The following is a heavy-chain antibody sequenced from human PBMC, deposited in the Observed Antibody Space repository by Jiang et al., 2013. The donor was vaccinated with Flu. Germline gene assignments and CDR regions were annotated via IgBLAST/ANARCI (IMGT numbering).Heavy chain of an antibody. V-gene: IGHV4-4*07. Sequence: PGLVKPSETLSLTCTVSGGSISSYYWSWIRQPAGKGLEWIGRIYTSGSTNYNPSLKSRVTMSVDTSKNQFSLKLSSVTAADTAVYYCARVSCSSTSCSLFDYWGQGTLVTVSS. CDR3: ARVSCSSTSCSLFDY. CDR1: GGSISSYY. CDR2: IYTSGST. J-gene: IGHJ4*02. D-gene: IGHD2-2*01.